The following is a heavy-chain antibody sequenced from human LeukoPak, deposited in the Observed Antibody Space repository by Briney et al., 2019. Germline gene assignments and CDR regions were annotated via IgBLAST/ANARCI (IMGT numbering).Heavy chain of an antibody. V-gene: IGHV3-23*01. J-gene: IGHJ4*02. CDR2: ISASGLST. D-gene: IGHD1-20*01. CDR3: AKETSITGAGDF. CDR1: GFTFSNYA. Sequence: GGSLRLSCVASGFTFSNYAMSWVRQAPGKGLEYVSPISASGLSTYYTDSVRGRFTNSRDNSKNTLYLQMHSLRAEDTAVYYCAKETSITGAGDFWGQGALVTVSS.